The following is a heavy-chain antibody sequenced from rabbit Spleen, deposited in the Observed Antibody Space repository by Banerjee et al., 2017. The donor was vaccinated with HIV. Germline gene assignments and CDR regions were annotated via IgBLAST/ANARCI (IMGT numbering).Heavy chain of an antibody. Sequence: EQLKESGGGLVQPGGSLKLSCKGSGFDFSSYYMCWVRQAPGKGLEWIGCIYTGSCGSTWYASWAKGRFTISKTSSTTVTLQMTSLTAADTATYFCARDAGTYDYIDGYFNLWGQGTLVTVS. J-gene: IGHJ4*01. CDR2: IYTGSCGST. CDR1: GFDFSSYY. D-gene: IGHD4-2*01. CDR3: ARDAGTYDYIDGYFNL. V-gene: IGHV1S45*01.